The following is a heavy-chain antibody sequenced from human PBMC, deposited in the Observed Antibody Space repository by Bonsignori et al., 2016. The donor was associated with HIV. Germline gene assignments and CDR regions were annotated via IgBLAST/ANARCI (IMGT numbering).Heavy chain of an antibody. J-gene: IGHJ4*02. V-gene: IGHV3-9*01. D-gene: IGHD1-26*01. Sequence: WIRQPPGKGLEWVSGISWNSGSIGYADSVKGRFTISRDNAKNSLYLQMNSLRAEDTALYYCAKDISPSGSYRSHFDYWGQGTLVTVSS. CDR2: ISWNSGSI. CDR3: AKDISPSGSYRSHFDY.